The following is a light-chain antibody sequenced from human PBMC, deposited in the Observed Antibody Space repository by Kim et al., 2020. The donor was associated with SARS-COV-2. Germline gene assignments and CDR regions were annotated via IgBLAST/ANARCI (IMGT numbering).Light chain of an antibody. CDR2: GAS. CDR3: QQYNNLPGYT. CDR1: QSVSSN. Sequence: VSPGERATLSCRASQSVSSNLAWYQQKPGQAPRLLIYGASTRATGIPARFSGSGSGTEFTLTISSLQSEDFAVYYCQQYNNLPGYTFGQGTKLEI. J-gene: IGKJ2*01. V-gene: IGKV3-15*01.